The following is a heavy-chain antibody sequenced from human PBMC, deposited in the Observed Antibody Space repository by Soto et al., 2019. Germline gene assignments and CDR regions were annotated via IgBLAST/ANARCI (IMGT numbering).Heavy chain of an antibody. Sequence: ASVKVSCKVSGYTLTELSMHWVRQAPGKGLEWMGSFDPEDGRTSYAQKFQGRVTMTRDTSTSTVYMELSSLRSEDTAVYYCARRGAAMVRGVPDRKDAFDIWGQGTMVTVSS. CDR2: FDPEDGRT. J-gene: IGHJ3*02. D-gene: IGHD3-10*01. V-gene: IGHV1-24*01. CDR3: ARRGAAMVRGVPDRKDAFDI. CDR1: GYTLTELS.